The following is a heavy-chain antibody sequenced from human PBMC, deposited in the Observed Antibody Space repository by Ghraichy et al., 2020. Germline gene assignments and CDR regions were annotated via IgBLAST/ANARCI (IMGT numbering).Heavy chain of an antibody. CDR3: TSRGIAAAPYYYYYGMDV. CDR1: GFTFSGSA. CDR2: IRSKANSYAT. V-gene: IGHV3-73*01. J-gene: IGHJ6*02. Sequence: GGSLRLSCAASGFTFSGSAMHWVRQASGKGLEWVGRIRSKANSYATAYAASVKGRFTISRDDSKNTAYLQMNSLKTEDTAVYYCTSRGIAAAPYYYYYGMDVWGQGTTVTVSS. D-gene: IGHD6-13*01.